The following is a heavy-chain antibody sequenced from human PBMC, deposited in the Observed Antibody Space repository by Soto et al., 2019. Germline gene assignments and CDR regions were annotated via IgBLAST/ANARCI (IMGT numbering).Heavy chain of an antibody. V-gene: IGHV1-2*04. D-gene: IGHD2-15*01. Sequence: ASVKVSCKASGYTFTGHYMHWVRQAPGQGLEWMGGINPNSGVTHYAQKFQGWLTMTRDTSISTAYMELSRLKFDDTAVYYCAKEDCSGGSCHKKFDFWGQGTRVTVAS. CDR1: GYTFTGHY. CDR3: AKEDCSGGSCHKKFDF. CDR2: INPNSGVT. J-gene: IGHJ4*02.